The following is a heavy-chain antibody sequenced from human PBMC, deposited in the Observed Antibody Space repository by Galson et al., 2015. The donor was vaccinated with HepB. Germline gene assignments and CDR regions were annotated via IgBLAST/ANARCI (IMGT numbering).Heavy chain of an antibody. CDR1: GYTFSDYY. V-gene: IGHV5-51*03. Sequence: QSGAEVKKPGESLKISCEASGYTFSDYYIAWVRQMPGKGLECMGIIYPDDSDTKYSPSFQGQVTFSDDKSVTTAYLQWSGLRASDIGIYYCARVRGSGLDPHSWFDVWGQGTLVTVSS. CDR3: ARVRGSGLDPHSWFDV. CDR2: IYPDDSDT. J-gene: IGHJ5*02. D-gene: IGHD3-10*01.